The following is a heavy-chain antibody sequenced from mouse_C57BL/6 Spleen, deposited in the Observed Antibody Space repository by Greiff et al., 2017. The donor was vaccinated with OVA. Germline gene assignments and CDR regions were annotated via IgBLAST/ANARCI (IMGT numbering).Heavy chain of an antibody. CDR2: IHPNSGST. Sequence: QVQLQQPGAELVKPGASVKLSCKASGYTFTSYWMHWVKQRPGQSLEWIGMIHPNSGSTNYNEKFKSKATLTVDKSSSTAYMQLSSLTSEDAAVYYCARDYRYFDVWGTGTTVTVSS. CDR1: GYTFTSYW. V-gene: IGHV1-64*01. J-gene: IGHJ1*03. CDR3: ARDYRYFDV.